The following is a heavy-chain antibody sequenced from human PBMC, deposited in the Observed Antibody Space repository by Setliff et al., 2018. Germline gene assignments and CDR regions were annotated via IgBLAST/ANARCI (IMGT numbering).Heavy chain of an antibody. D-gene: IGHD5-12*01. CDR3: ARAKDGYDFDYFDY. CDR1: GGSISSGNYY. J-gene: IGHJ4*02. CDR2: IHHTGTT. Sequence: PSETLSLTCTVSGGSISSGNYYWGWIRQHPGKGLEWIGYIHHTGTTFYNPSLRSRVTISVDTSKNQFSLKLTSLTAADTAVYYCARAKDGYDFDYFDYWGQGTPVTVSS. V-gene: IGHV4-31*03.